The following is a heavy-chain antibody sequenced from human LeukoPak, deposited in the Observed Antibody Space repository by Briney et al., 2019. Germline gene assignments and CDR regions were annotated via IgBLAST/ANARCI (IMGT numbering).Heavy chain of an antibody. CDR1: GCPFNSYV. D-gene: IGHD3-16*02. Sequence: GGSLRLSCAASGCPFNSYVMTWVRQAPGKGLEWVSVISGSGGLTYHADSVKGRFTVSRDNSKNTLYLQMNSLRAEDTAVYSCAKGYYDYIWGSYRSDAFDIWGQGTMVTVSS. CDR2: ISGSGGLT. CDR3: AKGYYDYIWGSYRSDAFDI. J-gene: IGHJ3*02. V-gene: IGHV3-23*01.